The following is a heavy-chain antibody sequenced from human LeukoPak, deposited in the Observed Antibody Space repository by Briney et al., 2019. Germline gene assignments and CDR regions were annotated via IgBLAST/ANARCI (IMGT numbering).Heavy chain of an antibody. CDR3: GRLSKSNLFDY. CDR2: IYPGDSDT. J-gene: IGHJ4*02. V-gene: IGHV5-51*01. CDR1: GYSFTTYW. Sequence: GESLKISCKGSGYSFTTYWIGWVRQMPGKGLDWMGIIYPGDSDTRYSPSFQGQVTISADKSIDTAYLQWNSLKASDTAMYYCGRLSKSNLFDYWGQGTLVTVSS.